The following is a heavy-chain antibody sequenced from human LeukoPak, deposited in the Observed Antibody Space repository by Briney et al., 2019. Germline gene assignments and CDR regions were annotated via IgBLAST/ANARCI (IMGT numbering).Heavy chain of an antibody. CDR2: ISSSSSYI. Sequence: GGSLRLSCAASGFTFSSYSMNWVRQAPGKGLEWVSSISSSSSYIYYADSVKGRFTISRDNAKNTLYVLMNSLRPEDTAVYYCARGGDRTTVTTYFDYWGQGTLVTVSS. V-gene: IGHV3-21*01. D-gene: IGHD4-17*01. CDR1: GFTFSSYS. J-gene: IGHJ4*02. CDR3: ARGGDRTTVTTYFDY.